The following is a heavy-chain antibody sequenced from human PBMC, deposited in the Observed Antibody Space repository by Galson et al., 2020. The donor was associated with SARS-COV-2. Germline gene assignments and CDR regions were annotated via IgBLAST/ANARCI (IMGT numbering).Heavy chain of an antibody. J-gene: IGHJ3*02. CDR3: ESRWGSSWCETSGAFDI. Sequence: SETLSLTCAVSGGSISSSNWWSWVRQPPGKGLEWIGEIYHSGSTNYNPSLKSRVTISVDRSKNQFSLKLSSVTAADTAVYYCESRWGSSWCETSGAFDIEGQGTMFAVSS. V-gene: IGHV4-4*02. CDR1: GGSISSSNW. CDR2: IYHSGST. D-gene: IGHD6-13*01.